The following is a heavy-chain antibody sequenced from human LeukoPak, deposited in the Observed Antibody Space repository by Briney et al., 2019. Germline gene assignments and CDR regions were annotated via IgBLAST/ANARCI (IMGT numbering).Heavy chain of an antibody. D-gene: IGHD3-10*01. CDR1: GFTFSNYD. CDR3: ARSLRVRGVPDYMDV. CDR2: ISGSGGST. J-gene: IGHJ6*03. V-gene: IGHV3-23*01. Sequence: GGTLRLSCAASGFTFSNYDMSWVRQAPGKGLEWVSIISGSGGSTYVADSVKGRLTFSRDNSKNTLYLQMNSLRADDTAVYYCARSLRVRGVPDYMDVWGKGTTVTISS.